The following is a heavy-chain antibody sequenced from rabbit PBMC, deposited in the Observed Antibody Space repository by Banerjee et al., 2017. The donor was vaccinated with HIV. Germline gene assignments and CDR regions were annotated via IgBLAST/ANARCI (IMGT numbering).Heavy chain of an antibody. Sequence: QEQLEESGGDLVKPGASLTLTCTASGFSFSSSYYMCWVRQAPGKGLEWIACIYGGSSGSTYYANWAKGRFTISKTSSTTVTLQMTSLTAADTATYFCCRGGNSDYIFKLWGPGTLVTVS. V-gene: IGHV1S45*01. D-gene: IGHD8-1*01. CDR3: CRGGNSDYIFKL. J-gene: IGHJ4*01. CDR1: GFSFSSSYY. CDR2: IYGGSSGST.